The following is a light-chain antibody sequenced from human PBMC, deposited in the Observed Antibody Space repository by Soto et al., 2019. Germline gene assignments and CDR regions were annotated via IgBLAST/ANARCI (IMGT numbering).Light chain of an antibody. CDR2: DNN. CDR1: SSNIETNF. CDR3: ATWDDSLSDLI. V-gene: IGLV1-51*01. J-gene: IGLJ2*01. Sequence: QSVLTQPPSVSAAPGQTVTISCSGSSSNIETNFVSWYQQLPGTAPKLLICDNNKRPSGIPDRFSGSTSGTSSTLGIAGLQPGDEAIYYCATWDDSLSDLIFGGGTKLTVL.